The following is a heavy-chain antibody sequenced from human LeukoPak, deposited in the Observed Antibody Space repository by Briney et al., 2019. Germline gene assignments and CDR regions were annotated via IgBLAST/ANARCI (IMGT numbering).Heavy chain of an antibody. Sequence: SETLSLTCAVYGGSFSGYYWSRIRQPPGKGLEWIGSIYYSGSTYYNPSLKSRVTISVDTSKNQFSLKLSSVTAADTAVYYCAREDIVVVPAAISWFDPWGQGTLVTVSS. D-gene: IGHD2-2*01. CDR1: GGSFSGYY. CDR2: IYYSGST. CDR3: AREDIVVVPAAISWFDP. J-gene: IGHJ5*02. V-gene: IGHV4-34*01.